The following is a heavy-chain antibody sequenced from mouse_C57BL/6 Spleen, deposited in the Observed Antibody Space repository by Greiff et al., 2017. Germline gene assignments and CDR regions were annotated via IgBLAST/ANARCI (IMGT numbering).Heavy chain of an antibody. D-gene: IGHD2-1*01. V-gene: IGHV1-26*01. Sequence: EVQLQQSGPELVKPGASVKISCKASGYTFTDYYMNWVKQSHGKSLEWIGDINPNNGGTSYNQKFKGKATLTVDKSSSTAYMELRSLTSEDSAVYYCARAYGNVFDVWGTGTTVTVSS. CDR1: GYTFTDYY. CDR3: ARAYGNVFDV. CDR2: INPNNGGT. J-gene: IGHJ1*03.